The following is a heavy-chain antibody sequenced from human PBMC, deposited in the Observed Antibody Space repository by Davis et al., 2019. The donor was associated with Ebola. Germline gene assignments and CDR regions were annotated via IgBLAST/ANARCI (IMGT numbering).Heavy chain of an antibody. CDR1: GFTFSSYA. J-gene: IGHJ4*02. CDR3: AKETTATTDFDY. Sequence: PGGSLRLSCAASGFTFSSYAMHWVRQAPGKGLEWVAVISYDGSNKYYADSVKGRFTISRDNSKYTLYLQMNSLRREDSAMYYCAKETTATTDFDYWGQGTLVTVSS. D-gene: IGHD4-17*01. V-gene: IGHV3-30*04. CDR2: ISYDGSNK.